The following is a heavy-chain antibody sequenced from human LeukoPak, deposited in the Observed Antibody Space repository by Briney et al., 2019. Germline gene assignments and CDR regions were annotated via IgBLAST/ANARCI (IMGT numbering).Heavy chain of an antibody. CDR1: GGSISSSSYY. CDR3: ARNQYSSSWYVD. D-gene: IGHD6-13*01. CDR2: IYYSGST. V-gene: IGHV4-39*01. J-gene: IGHJ4*02. Sequence: SETMSLTCTVSGGSISSSSYYWGWIRQPPGKGLEWIGSIYYSGSTYYNPSLKSRVTISVDTSKNQFSLKLSSVTAADTAVYYCARNQYSSSWYVDWGQGTLVTVSS.